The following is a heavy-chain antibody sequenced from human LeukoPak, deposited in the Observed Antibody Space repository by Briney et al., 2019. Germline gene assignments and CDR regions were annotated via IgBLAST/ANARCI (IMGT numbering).Heavy chain of an antibody. CDR2: IYPGDSDT. CDR3: ARAEVAAIVTDWFDP. V-gene: IGHV5-51*01. CDR1: GYSFTSYW. D-gene: IGHD2-15*01. Sequence: PGESLKISCKGSGYSFTSYWIGWVRQMPGKGLEWMGIIYPGDSDTRYSPSFQGQVTISADKSISTAYLQWSSLKASDTAMYYCARAEVAAIVTDWFDPWGQGTLVTVSS. J-gene: IGHJ5*02.